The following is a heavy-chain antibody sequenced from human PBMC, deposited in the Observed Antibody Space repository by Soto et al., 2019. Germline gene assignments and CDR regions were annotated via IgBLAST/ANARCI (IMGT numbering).Heavy chain of an antibody. D-gene: IGHD6-19*01. CDR2: INWHGGST. CDR1: GFTFDDYG. J-gene: IGHJ4*02. V-gene: IGHV3-20*04. Sequence: EVQLVESGGGVVRPGGSLRLSCAASGFTFDDYGMSWVRQAPGKGLEWVSGINWHGGSTGYADSVKGRFSVTRENAKNSLYLQTNSLRAGYTAVYYCASDQVAVAGMGYFVFWGQGTLVTVSS. CDR3: ASDQVAVAGMGYFVF.